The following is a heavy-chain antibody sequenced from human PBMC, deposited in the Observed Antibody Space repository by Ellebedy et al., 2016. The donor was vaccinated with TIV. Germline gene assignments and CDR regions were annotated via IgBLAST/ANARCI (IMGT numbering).Heavy chain of an antibody. CDR3: AKGVHTAMVLVTFEY. CDR1: GFTFSNFA. Sequence: PGGSLRLSCVGSGFTFSNFAMSWVRQTPGKGLEWVSSISPSGRSEYYVDSVKGRFTISRDHSNNTLSLQMTSLRAEDTAVYYCAKGVHTAMVLVTFEYWGQGTLVTVSS. CDR2: ISPSGRSE. V-gene: IGHV3-23*01. J-gene: IGHJ4*02. D-gene: IGHD5-18*01.